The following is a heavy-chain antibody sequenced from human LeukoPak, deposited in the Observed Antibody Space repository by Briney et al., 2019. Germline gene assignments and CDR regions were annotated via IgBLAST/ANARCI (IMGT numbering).Heavy chain of an antibody. CDR1: GYTFTNYA. D-gene: IGHD3-16*02. CDR3: ARDAVWGSYPYFDY. Sequence: GASVKVSCKASGYTFTNYAISWVRQAPGQGLEWMGWISTYSGNANSAQKLQGRVTMTTDTSTSTAYMELRSLRSDDTAVYYCARDAVWGSYPYFDYWGQGTLVTVSS. V-gene: IGHV1-18*01. J-gene: IGHJ4*02. CDR2: ISTYSGNA.